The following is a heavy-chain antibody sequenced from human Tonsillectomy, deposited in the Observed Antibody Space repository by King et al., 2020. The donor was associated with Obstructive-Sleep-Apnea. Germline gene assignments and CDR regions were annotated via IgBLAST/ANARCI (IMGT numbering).Heavy chain of an antibody. CDR1: GFTFSSYG. Sequence: VQLVESGGGVVQPGRSLRLSCTASGFTFSSYGMHWVRQAPGKGLEWVAVISYDGSNKYYIDSVKGRFTKSRDNSKNTLYLQMNSLRPEDTAVYYCAKELIAAAATGGMDVWGQGTTVTVSS. V-gene: IGHV3-30*18. CDR3: AKELIAAAATGGMDV. CDR2: ISYDGSNK. D-gene: IGHD6-13*01. J-gene: IGHJ6*02.